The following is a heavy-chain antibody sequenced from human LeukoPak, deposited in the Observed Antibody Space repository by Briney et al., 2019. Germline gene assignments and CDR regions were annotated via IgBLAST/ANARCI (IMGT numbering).Heavy chain of an antibody. Sequence: PGRSLRLSCAASGFTFDDYAMHWVRHAPGKGLEWVSCISWNSDSIGYADSVKGRFTISRDNAKNSLYLQMNSLRAEDTALYYCAKDTTSHGPFDYWGQGTLVTVSS. D-gene: IGHD2-2*01. CDR1: GFTFDDYA. CDR2: ISWNSDSI. J-gene: IGHJ4*02. V-gene: IGHV3-9*01. CDR3: AKDTTSHGPFDY.